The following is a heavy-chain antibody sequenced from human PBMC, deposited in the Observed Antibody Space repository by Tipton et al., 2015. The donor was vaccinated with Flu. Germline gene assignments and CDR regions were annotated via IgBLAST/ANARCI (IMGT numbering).Heavy chain of an antibody. CDR3: ARGVIRGDHSYGFDV. Sequence: LRLSCTVSDGSITGYYWCWIRRPPGKGLEYIGFISYTGRPNYNPSLKSRLAISLDASNHQFSLRLRSVSAADSAVYYCARGVIRGDHSYGFDVWGQGTTVTVSS. CDR2: ISYTGRP. V-gene: IGHV4-59*01. CDR1: DGSITGYY. J-gene: IGHJ6*02. D-gene: IGHD2-21*01.